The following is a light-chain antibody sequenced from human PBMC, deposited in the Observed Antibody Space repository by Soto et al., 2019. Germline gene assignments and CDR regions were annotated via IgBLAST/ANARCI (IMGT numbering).Light chain of an antibody. CDR3: SSYAGNNNFVV. CDR1: SSDVGAYKY. V-gene: IGLV2-8*01. J-gene: IGLJ2*01. CDR2: EVT. Sequence: QPVLTQPPSASGSPGQSVTISCTGTSSDVGAYKYVSWYQQHPGKAPKLMIYEVTKRPSGVPGRFSGSKSGNTASLTVSGLQAEDEADYYCSSYAGNNNFVVFGGGTKLTVL.